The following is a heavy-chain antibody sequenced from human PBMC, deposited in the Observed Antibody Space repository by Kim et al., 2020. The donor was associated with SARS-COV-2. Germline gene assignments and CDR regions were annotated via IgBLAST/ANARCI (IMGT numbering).Heavy chain of an antibody. CDR3: ARGYIMVGGTFDY. CDR2: ISYDGSNK. D-gene: IGHD2-21*01. Sequence: GRSLRLSCAASGFTFSSYAMHWVRQAPGKGLEWVAVISYDGSNKYYADSVKGRFTISRDNSKNTLYLQMNSLRAEDTAVYYCARGYIMVGGTFDYWGQGTLVTVSS. V-gene: IGHV3-30*04. CDR1: GFTFSSYA. J-gene: IGHJ4*02.